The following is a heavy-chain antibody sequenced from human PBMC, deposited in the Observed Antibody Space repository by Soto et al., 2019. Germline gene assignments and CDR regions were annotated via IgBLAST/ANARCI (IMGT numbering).Heavy chain of an antibody. V-gene: IGHV5-51*01. D-gene: IGHD1-1*01. CDR2: IYPGDSDT. J-gene: IGHJ6*02. CDR1: GYSFTSYW. CDR3: ARLHRSGGDDWDDYYYGMDV. Sequence: PGESLKIACTGSGYSFTSYWIGWVRQLPGKGLEWMGIIYPGDSDTRYSPSFQGQVTISADKSISTAYLQWSSLKASDTAMYYCARLHRSGGDDWDDYYYGMDVWGQGTTVTVSS.